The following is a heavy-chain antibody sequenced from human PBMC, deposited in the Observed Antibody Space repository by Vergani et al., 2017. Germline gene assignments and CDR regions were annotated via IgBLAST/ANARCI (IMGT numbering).Heavy chain of an antibody. CDR3: AREGNDFWSGRLDYYYYMDV. CDR1: GFTFSSYS. V-gene: IGHV3-48*01. Sequence: EVQLVESGGGLVQPGGSLRLSCAASGFTFSSYSMNWVRQAPGKGLEWVSYISSSSSTIYYADSVKGRFTISRDNAKNSLYLQMNSLRAEDTAVYYCAREGNDFWSGRLDYYYYMDVWGKGTTVTVSS. J-gene: IGHJ6*03. CDR2: ISSSSSTI. D-gene: IGHD3-3*01.